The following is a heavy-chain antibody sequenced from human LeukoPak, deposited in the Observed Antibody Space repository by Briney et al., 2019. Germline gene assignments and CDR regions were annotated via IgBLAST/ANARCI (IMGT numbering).Heavy chain of an antibody. V-gene: IGHV4-38-2*02. CDR3: ARGVVGATTGNWFDP. D-gene: IGHD1-26*01. CDR1: GGSISSGYY. CDR2: IYHSGST. Sequence: SETLSLTCTVSGGSISSGYYWGWIRQPPGKGLEWIVSIYHSGSTYYNPSLKSRVTISVDTSKNQFSLKLSSVTAADTAVYYCARGVVGATTGNWFDPWGQGTLVTVSS. J-gene: IGHJ5*02.